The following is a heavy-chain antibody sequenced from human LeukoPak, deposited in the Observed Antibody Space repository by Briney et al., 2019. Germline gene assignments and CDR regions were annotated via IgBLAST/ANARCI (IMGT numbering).Heavy chain of an antibody. J-gene: IGHJ4*02. D-gene: IGHD4-23*01. Sequence: SETLSLTCTVSGGSVSSSSYSWGWIRQPPGKGLEWIGSIYYSGSTYYDPSLKSRVTISVDTSKNQFSLKLSSVTAADTAVYYCARDPNSALWGQGTLVTVSS. CDR1: GGSVSSSSYS. CDR3: ARDPNSAL. V-gene: IGHV4-39*02. CDR2: IYYSGST.